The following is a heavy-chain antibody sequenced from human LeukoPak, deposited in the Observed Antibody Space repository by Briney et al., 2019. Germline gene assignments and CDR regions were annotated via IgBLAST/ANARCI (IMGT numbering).Heavy chain of an antibody. CDR2: ISGSGGST. D-gene: IGHD6-13*01. Sequence: GGSLRLSCAASGFTFSNYGMTWVRQAPGKGLEWVSAISGSGGSTYYADSVKGRFTISRDNSKNTLYLQMNSLRAEDTAVYYCAKHVAAAGHYYYYMDVWGKGTTVTVSS. J-gene: IGHJ6*03. CDR3: AKHVAAAGHYYYYMDV. CDR1: GFTFSNYG. V-gene: IGHV3-23*01.